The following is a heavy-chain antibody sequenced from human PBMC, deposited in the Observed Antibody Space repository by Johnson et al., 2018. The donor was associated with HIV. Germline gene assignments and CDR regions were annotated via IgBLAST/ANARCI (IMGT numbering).Heavy chain of an antibody. D-gene: IGHD3-22*01. J-gene: IGHJ3*02. CDR2: IYSGSNT. V-gene: IGHV3-53*04. CDR3: AKGGFRSASFDI. CDR1: GFTVSTNY. Sequence: VQLVESGGGVVRPGGSLRLSCAASGFTVSTNYMGWVRLAPGKGLEWVSVIYSGSNTYYADSVKGRFTISRDNSKNTLYLQMNSLRAEDTALYYCAKGGFRSASFDIWGQGTMVIVSP.